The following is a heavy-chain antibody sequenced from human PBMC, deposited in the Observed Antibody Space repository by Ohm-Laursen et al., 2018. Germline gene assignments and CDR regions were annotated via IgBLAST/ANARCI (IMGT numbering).Heavy chain of an antibody. J-gene: IGHJ6*02. Sequence: SLRLSCTASGFTFSDYWMTWVRQAPGKGLEWVANIKHDGREKNYVDSVKGLFTLSRDNAKNSLYLQMNSLRAEDTAVYYCARDRVSYYGLDVWGQGTTVTVSS. D-gene: IGHD3-3*01. CDR3: ARDRVSYYGLDV. CDR1: GFTFSDYW. V-gene: IGHV3-7*01. CDR2: IKHDGREK.